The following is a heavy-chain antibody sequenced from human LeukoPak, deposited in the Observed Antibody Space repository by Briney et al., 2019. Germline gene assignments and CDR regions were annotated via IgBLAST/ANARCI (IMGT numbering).Heavy chain of an antibody. J-gene: IGHJ4*02. D-gene: IGHD3-22*01. CDR3: ARKDFSSGSFSY. CDR2: VGLSGSPL. V-gene: IGHV3-11*04. CDR1: GFPFTRFY. Sequence: GGSLRLSCAVSGFPFTRFYMSWIRQAPGKGLEWISYVGLSGSPLDYADSVRGRFTISRDNAKNSLYLEMNSLRAEDTAVYYCARKDFSSGSFSYWGQGTLVTVSS.